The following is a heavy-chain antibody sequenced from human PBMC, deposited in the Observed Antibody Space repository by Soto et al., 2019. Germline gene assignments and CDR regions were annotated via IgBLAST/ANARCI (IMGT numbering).Heavy chain of an antibody. J-gene: IGHJ5*02. CDR1: GFSLSTSGVG. V-gene: IGHV2-5*02. Sequence: QITLKESGPTLVKPTQTLTLSCTFSGFSLSTSGVGVGWLRRPQGEALEWLAHIYWDADKRYSPSLKTRLTITKDTYKNQVVLTMTNMDPVDTATYYCAHVYDILTGSGFDPWGQGTLVTVSS. CDR3: AHVYDILTGSGFDP. D-gene: IGHD3-9*01. CDR2: IYWDADK.